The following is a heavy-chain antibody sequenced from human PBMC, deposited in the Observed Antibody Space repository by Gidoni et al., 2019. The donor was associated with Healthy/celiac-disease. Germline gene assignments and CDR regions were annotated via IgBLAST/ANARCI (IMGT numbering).Heavy chain of an antibody. D-gene: IGHD3-3*01. CDR3: ARGLTIFGVVTKPARYNWFDP. V-gene: IGHV4-34*01. CDR1: GGSFRGYY. CDR2: IKHSGST. Sequence: QVQLQQWGAGLLKTSEPLSHTCAVSGGSFRGYYWSWFRQPPGKGLEWIGEIKHSGSTNYNPSLKSRVTISVDTSKNQFSLKLISVPAADTAVYYCARGLTIFGVVTKPARYNWFDPWGHGTLVTVSS. J-gene: IGHJ5*02.